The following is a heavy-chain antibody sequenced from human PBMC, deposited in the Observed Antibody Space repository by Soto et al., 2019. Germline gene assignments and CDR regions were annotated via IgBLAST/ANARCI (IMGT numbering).Heavy chain of an antibody. J-gene: IGHJ4*02. Sequence: PGGSLRLSCAASGFTFSNYWMHWVRQAPGEGLVWVSRIDSYGSTTNYADSVKGRFTVSRDNARNTLYLQMNRLRAAETAIYYCARGGLHAYYKDNWGQGILVTVSS. CDR2: IDSYGSTT. CDR3: ARGGLHAYYKDN. D-gene: IGHD3-10*01. V-gene: IGHV3-74*01. CDR1: GFTFSNYW.